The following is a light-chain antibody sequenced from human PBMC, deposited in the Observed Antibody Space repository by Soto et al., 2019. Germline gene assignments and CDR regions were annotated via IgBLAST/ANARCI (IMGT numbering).Light chain of an antibody. Sequence: QSVLTQPPSASGSPGQSVTIACTGTSRDVGGYKYVSWYQQHPGKAPKLMIYEVNKRPSGVPDRFSGSKSGHTASLTVSGLQADDEADYFCSSYAGRNIVLFGGGTKVTVL. CDR1: SRDVGGYKY. V-gene: IGLV2-8*01. J-gene: IGLJ2*01. CDR3: SSYAGRNIVL. CDR2: EVN.